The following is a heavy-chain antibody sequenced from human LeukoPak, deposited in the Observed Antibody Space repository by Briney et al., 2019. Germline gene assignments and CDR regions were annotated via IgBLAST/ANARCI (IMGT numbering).Heavy chain of an antibody. CDR2: IASNGVYI. V-gene: IGHV3-21*01. Sequence: GGSLRLSCAATGFTFSRYSMNWVRQAPGKGLEWVSSIASNGVYIYYADSVRGRFTLSRDNAKNSLYLQMNSLRVEDTAVYYCAKIASRFFYYMDVWGKGTTVTVSS. CDR1: GFTFSRYS. CDR3: AKIASRFFYYMDV. J-gene: IGHJ6*03. D-gene: IGHD6-6*01.